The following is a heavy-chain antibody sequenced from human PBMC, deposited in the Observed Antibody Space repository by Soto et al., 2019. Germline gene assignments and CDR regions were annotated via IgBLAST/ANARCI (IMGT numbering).Heavy chain of an antibody. D-gene: IGHD5-12*01. CDR2: INASGGNT. V-gene: IGHV1-18*01. CDR1: GYTFTSYG. Sequence: ASVKVSCKASGYTFTSYGISWVRQAPGQGLEWMGLINASGGNTNYAQKLQGRVTMTRDTSTSTVYMELRSLRSEDTAVYYCARGGSGYVELGFDYWGQGTLVTVSS. J-gene: IGHJ4*02. CDR3: ARGGSGYVELGFDY.